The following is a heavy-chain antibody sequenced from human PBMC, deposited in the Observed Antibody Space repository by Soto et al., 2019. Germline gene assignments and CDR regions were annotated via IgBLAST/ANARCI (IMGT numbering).Heavy chain of an antibody. D-gene: IGHD2-8*01. CDR3: TRDDVHFNGDRYYGIPMDV. Sequence: EVQLVESGGDLVQPGGSLRLSCAASGFSVSSKYMSWVRQAPGNGLEWVSLLQSGGTPYYAGSVKGRFTISRDYSENTLFLQMNSLRVEDTAVYYCTRDDVHFNGDRYYGIPMDVWGKGTTVTVSA. J-gene: IGHJ6*04. CDR1: GFSVSSKY. V-gene: IGHV3-66*01. CDR2: LQSGGTP.